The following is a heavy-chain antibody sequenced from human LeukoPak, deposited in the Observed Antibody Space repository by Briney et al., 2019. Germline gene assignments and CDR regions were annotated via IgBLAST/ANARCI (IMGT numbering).Heavy chain of an antibody. CDR1: GFTFSSYG. CDR2: ISGSGGST. J-gene: IGHJ4*02. D-gene: IGHD4-17*01. V-gene: IGHV3-23*01. Sequence: PGGSLRLSCAASGFTFSSYGMSWVRQAPGKGLEWVSAISGSGGSTYYADSVKGRFTISRDNSKNTLYLQMNSLGAEDTAVYYCASGDYGDYYFDYWGQGTLVTVSS. CDR3: ASGDYGDYYFDY.